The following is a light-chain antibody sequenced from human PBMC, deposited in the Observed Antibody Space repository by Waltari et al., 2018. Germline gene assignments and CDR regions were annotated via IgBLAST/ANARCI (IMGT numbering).Light chain of an antibody. Sequence: QSALTQPRSVSGSPGQSVTISCTGTSHHIGSSNYVSWYQQSPGKAPKHMCYDGTKRPSGVPHHFSAAISGNTASLTISVLQAEDDADYHCCSYAGSHTYVFGTATKVTVL. CDR3: CSYAGSHTYV. J-gene: IGLJ1*01. CDR2: DGT. V-gene: IGLV2-11*01. CDR1: SHHIGSSNY.